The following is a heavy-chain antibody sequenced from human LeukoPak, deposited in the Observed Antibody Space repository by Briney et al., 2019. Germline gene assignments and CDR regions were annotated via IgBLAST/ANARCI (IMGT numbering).Heavy chain of an antibody. CDR1: GYTLTELS. D-gene: IGHD5-24*01. J-gene: IGHJ1*01. CDR2: FDPEDGET. V-gene: IGHV1-24*01. CDR3: ATTPRRDGYNSYFQH. Sequence: ALVKVSCKVSGYTLTELSMHWVRQAPGKGLECMGGFDPEDGETIYAQKFQGRVTMTEDTSTDTAYMELSSLRSEDTAVYYCATTPRRDGYNSYFQHWGQGTLVTVSS.